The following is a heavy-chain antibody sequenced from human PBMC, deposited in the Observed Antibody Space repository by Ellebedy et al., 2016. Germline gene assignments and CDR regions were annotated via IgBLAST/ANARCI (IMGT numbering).Heavy chain of an antibody. CDR3: SAIVGSSSRGGY. V-gene: IGHV3-48*02. J-gene: IGHJ4*02. D-gene: IGHD6-6*01. Sequence: DSVKGRFTISRDNAKNSLFLQMNSLRDEDTAVYYCSAIVGSSSRGGYWGQGTRVTVSS.